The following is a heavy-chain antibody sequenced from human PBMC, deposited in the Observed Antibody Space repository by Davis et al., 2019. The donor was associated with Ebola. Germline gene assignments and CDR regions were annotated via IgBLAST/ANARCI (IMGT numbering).Heavy chain of an antibody. D-gene: IGHD3-22*01. CDR3: ARDDYDSSAFPDS. V-gene: IGHV1-18*01. CDR2: ISAYNGNT. Sequence: ASVKVSCKASGYTFNTYGITWVRQAPGQGLEWMGWISAYNGNTNFAPKLQGRVTMTTDTSTSTAYMELRRLRSDDTAVYYCARDDYDSSAFPDSWGQGTLVTVSS. CDR1: GYTFNTYG. J-gene: IGHJ4*02.